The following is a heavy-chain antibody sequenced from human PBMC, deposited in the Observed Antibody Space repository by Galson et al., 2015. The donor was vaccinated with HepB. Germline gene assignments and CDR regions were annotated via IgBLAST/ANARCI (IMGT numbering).Heavy chain of an antibody. J-gene: IGHJ6*03. CDR1: GFTFSSYS. D-gene: IGHD4-23*01. CDR2: ISSSSSYI. CDR3: ASTEGSYGGNPEDYYYYMDV. Sequence: SLRLSCAASGFTFSSYSMNWVRQAPGKGLEWVSPISSSSSYIYYADSVKGRFTISRDNAKNSLYLQMNSLRAEDTAVYYCASTEGSYGGNPEDYYYYMDVWGKGTTVTVSS. V-gene: IGHV3-21*01.